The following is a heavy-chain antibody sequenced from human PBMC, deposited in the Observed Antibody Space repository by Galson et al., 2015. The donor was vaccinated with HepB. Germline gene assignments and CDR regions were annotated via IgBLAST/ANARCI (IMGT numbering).Heavy chain of an antibody. Sequence: SETLSLTCADFGGSFSGYYWSWIRQPPGKGLEWIGEINHNGGTNHNPSLKSRVTISVDTSKNEVSLNLSSVTAADTAVYYCATGYSSGWENWFDPRGQGTLVTVSS. V-gene: IGHV4-34*01. CDR3: ATGYSSGWENWFDP. CDR2: INHNGGT. J-gene: IGHJ5*02. D-gene: IGHD6-19*01. CDR1: GGSFSGYY.